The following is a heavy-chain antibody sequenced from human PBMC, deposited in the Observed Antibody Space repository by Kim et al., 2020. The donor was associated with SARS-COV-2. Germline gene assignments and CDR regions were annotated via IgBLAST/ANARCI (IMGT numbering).Heavy chain of an antibody. Sequence: SETLSPTCAVYGGSFSGYYWSWIRQPPGKGLEWIGEINHSGSTNYNPSLKSRVTISVDTSKNQFSLKLSSVTAADTAVYYCASGAVSSSWYFDYWGQGTLVPVSS. V-gene: IGHV4-34*01. J-gene: IGHJ4*02. CDR2: INHSGST. CDR3: ASGAVSSSWYFDY. CDR1: GGSFSGYY. D-gene: IGHD6-13*01.